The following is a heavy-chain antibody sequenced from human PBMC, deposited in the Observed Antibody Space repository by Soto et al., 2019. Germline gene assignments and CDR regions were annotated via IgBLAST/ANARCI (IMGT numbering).Heavy chain of an antibody. V-gene: IGHV1-3*01. CDR3: GRSVVGATGEILYNAMDV. CDR2: TNAANGNT. CDR1: GYTFTSYA. D-gene: IGHD1-26*01. J-gene: IGHJ6*02. Sequence: QVQLVQSGAEVKKPGASVQVSCKASGYTFTSYALHWVRQARGERPEWMGWTNAANGNTNYTKKFQARVTIPRDTSGSTSYMELSSLRSEDTAVYFCGRSVVGATGEILYNAMDVWGQGTTVTVSS.